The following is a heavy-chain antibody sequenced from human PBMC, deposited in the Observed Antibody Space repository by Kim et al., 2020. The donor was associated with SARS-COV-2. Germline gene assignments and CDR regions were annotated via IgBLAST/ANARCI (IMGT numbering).Heavy chain of an antibody. V-gene: IGHV3-7*03. D-gene: IGHD6-19*01. CDR2: IKQDGSEI. Sequence: GVSLRLSCAASGFTFSDHWMSWFRQAPGKGLEWVALIKQDGSEIEYVDSVRGRFTISRDNSKNSLYVQMNSLRVEDTAVYYCARGSGWVFDYWGQGTLVTVSS. J-gene: IGHJ4*02. CDR1: GFTFSDHW. CDR3: ARGSGWVFDY.